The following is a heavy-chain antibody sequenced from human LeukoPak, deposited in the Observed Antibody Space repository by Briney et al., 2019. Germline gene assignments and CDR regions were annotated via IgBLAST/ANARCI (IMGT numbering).Heavy chain of an antibody. CDR1: VFTFSSYE. Sequence: GGSLRLSCAASVFTFSSYEMNWVRQAPGKGLEWVSYISSSGSTIYYADSVKGRFTISRDNAKNSLYLQMTSLRAEDTAVYYCARDQYSSGRGEFDYWGQGTLVTVSS. J-gene: IGHJ4*02. CDR3: ARDQYSSGRGEFDY. V-gene: IGHV3-48*03. D-gene: IGHD6-19*01. CDR2: ISSSGSTI.